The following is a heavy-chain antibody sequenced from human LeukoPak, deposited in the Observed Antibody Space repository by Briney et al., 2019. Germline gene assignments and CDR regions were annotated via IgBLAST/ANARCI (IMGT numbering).Heavy chain of an antibody. V-gene: IGHV1-18*01. CDR2: ISAYNGNT. CDR1: GYTFTSYG. Sequence: GASVKVSCKASGYTFTSYGFSWVRQAPGQGLEWMGWISAYNGNTNYAQNLQDRVTMTTDTSTTTAYMELRSLTSDDTAVYFCARSPRYCSTTSCFGDLYYFDHWGQGTLVTVSS. J-gene: IGHJ4*02. CDR3: ARSPRYCSTTSCFGDLYYFDH. D-gene: IGHD2-2*01.